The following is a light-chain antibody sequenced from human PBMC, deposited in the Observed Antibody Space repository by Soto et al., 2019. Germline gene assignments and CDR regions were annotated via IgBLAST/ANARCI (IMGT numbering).Light chain of an antibody. CDR3: QQSNKWPYT. V-gene: IGKV3-15*01. Sequence: IVMTQSPATLSVSPGERATLSCRASQSVSSNLAWYQHKPGQAPRLLFYGASTRAAGIPARFSGGGSGTDFTLTISGLQSEDIAVYYCQQSNKWPYTFGRGTKLEIK. CDR2: GAS. J-gene: IGKJ2*01. CDR1: QSVSSN.